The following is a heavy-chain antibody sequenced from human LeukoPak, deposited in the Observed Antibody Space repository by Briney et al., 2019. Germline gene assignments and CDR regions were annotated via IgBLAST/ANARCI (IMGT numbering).Heavy chain of an antibody. CDR1: GFTFSSYA. Sequence: GRSLRLSCAASGFTFSSYAMSWVRQAPGKGLEWVSAISGSGGSTYCADSVKGRFTISRDNSKNTLYLQMNSLRAEDTAVYYCANGYCSSTSCPNNYWGQGTLVTVSS. J-gene: IGHJ4*02. V-gene: IGHV3-23*01. CDR3: ANGYCSSTSCPNNY. CDR2: ISGSGGST. D-gene: IGHD2-2*01.